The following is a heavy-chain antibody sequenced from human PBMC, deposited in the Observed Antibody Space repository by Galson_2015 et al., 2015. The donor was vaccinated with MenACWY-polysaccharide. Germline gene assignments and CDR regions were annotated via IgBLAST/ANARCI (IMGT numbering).Heavy chain of an antibody. J-gene: IGHJ4*02. CDR2: VCSPGNT. V-gene: IGHV4-4*07. CDR3: ATGAGDFDH. CDR1: GGSITSWC. D-gene: IGHD4/OR15-4a*01. Sequence: ETLSLTCSVFGGSITSWCYSWIRQSAGTGLEWIGRVCSPGNTKYNPSFESRVTMSLDTSKNQISLHLKSLTAADTAVFFCATGAGDFDHWGQGTRVTVSS.